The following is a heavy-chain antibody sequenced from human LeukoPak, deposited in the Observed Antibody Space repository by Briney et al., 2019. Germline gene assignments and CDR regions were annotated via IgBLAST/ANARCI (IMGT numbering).Heavy chain of an antibody. Sequence: ASVKVSCKASGYTFTGYYMHWVRQAPGQGLEWMGWINPNSGGTNYAQKFQGRVTMTRDTPISTAYMELSRLRSDDTAVYYCATYYDSSGYYYVSWGQGTLVTVSS. J-gene: IGHJ4*02. CDR3: ATYYDSSGYYYVS. V-gene: IGHV1-2*02. CDR2: INPNSGGT. CDR1: GYTFTGYY. D-gene: IGHD3-22*01.